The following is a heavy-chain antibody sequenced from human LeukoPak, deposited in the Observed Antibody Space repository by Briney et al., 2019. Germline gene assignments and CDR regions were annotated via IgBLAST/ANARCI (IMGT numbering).Heavy chain of an antibody. D-gene: IGHD2-2*01. J-gene: IGHJ6*03. CDR1: GGSFSGYD. V-gene: IGHV4-34*01. CDR3: AREGCSSASCYERFGYYYYYMDV. Sequence: PSETPSLTCAVHGGSFSGYDWHWIRQPPGKGLEWIGEVNPSGNTNYNPSLKSRVTISVDTSKNQFSLNLSSVTAADTAVYYCAREGCSSASCYERFGYYYYYMDVWGKGTTVTVSS. CDR2: VNPSGNT.